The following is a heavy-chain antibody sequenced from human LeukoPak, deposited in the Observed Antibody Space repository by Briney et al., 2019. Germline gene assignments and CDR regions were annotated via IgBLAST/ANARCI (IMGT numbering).Heavy chain of an antibody. J-gene: IGHJ4*02. CDR1: GDSINNTHW. D-gene: IGHD3-22*01. V-gene: IGHV4-4*02. Sequence: SGSLSLTCAVSGDSINNTHWWSWVSQPPGKGLEWIGEIYQSGDANYNPSLKSRATTAVDTSKNQFSLKLSSVTAADTATYYCVRSSRGSTGYQSFDYWGQGTLVTVSS. CDR3: VRSSRGSTGYQSFDY. CDR2: IYQSGDA.